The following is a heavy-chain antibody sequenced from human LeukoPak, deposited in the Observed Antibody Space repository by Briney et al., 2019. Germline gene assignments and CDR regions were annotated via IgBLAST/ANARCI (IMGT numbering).Heavy chain of an antibody. J-gene: IGHJ4*02. V-gene: IGHV1-2*02. D-gene: IGHD6-19*01. CDR1: GYTFNTYD. Sequence: ASVKVSCKASGYTFNTYDINWVRQATGQGLEWMGWINPNSGGTNYAQKFQGRVTMTRDTSISTAYMELSRLSSDDTAVYYCAREKYSSGWYYDYWGQGTLVTVSS. CDR3: AREKYSSGWYYDY. CDR2: INPNSGGT.